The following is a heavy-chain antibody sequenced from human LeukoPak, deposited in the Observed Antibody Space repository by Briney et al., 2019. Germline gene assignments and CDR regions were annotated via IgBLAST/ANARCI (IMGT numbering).Heavy chain of an antibody. Sequence: GGSLRLSCAASGFIFSDYSMDWVRQAPGKGLEWVSSVRIGSSYIYYEDSVKGRFTISRDNTKNSQFLQMNSLRAEDLAVYDCVGDPRPFGGGSDRCPRYYFDYWGQGTLVTVSS. CDR1: GFIFSDYS. CDR3: VGDPRPFGGGSDRCPRYYFDY. D-gene: IGHD3-10*01. CDR2: VRIGSSYI. J-gene: IGHJ4*02. V-gene: IGHV3-21*01.